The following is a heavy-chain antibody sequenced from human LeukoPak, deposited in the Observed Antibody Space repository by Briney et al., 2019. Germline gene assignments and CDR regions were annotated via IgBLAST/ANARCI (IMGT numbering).Heavy chain of an antibody. CDR3: ARGWTYPDEH. D-gene: IGHD1-7*01. V-gene: IGHV3-30-3*01. Sequence: GGSLRLSCAASGFTFSSYAMHWVRQAPGKGLEWVAVISYDGSNKYYADSVKGRFTISRDNSKNTLYLQLNSLRAEDTAVYYCARGWTYPDEHWGQGALVTVSS. CDR2: ISYDGSNK. J-gene: IGHJ1*01. CDR1: GFTFSSYA.